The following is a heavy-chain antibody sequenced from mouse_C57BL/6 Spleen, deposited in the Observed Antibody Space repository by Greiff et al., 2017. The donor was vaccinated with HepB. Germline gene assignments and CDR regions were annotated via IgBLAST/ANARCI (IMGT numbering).Heavy chain of an antibody. D-gene: IGHD1-1*01. CDR2: IRLKSDNYAT. CDR1: GFTFSNYW. Sequence: EVKLEESGGGLVQPGGSMKLSCVASGFTFSNYWMNWVRQSPEKGLEWVAQIRLKSDNYATHYAESVKGRFTISRDDTKSSVYLQMNNLRAEDTGIYYCTAEGYYGSEMYFDVWGTATTVTVSS. CDR3: TAEGYYGSEMYFDV. V-gene: IGHV6-3*01. J-gene: IGHJ1*03.